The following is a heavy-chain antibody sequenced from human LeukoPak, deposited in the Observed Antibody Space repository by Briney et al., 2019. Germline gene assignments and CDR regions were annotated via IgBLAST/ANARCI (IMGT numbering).Heavy chain of an antibody. CDR2: IIPIFGTA. J-gene: IGHJ3*02. D-gene: IGHD5-18*01. CDR3: ASQRGYSPAGAFDI. V-gene: IGHV1-69*05. CDR1: GGTFSSYA. Sequence: GASVKVSCKASGGTFSSYAISWVRQAPGQGLEWMGGIIPIFGTANYAQKFQGRVTMTTNTSISTAYMELSSLRSEDTAVYYCASQRGYSPAGAFDIWGQGTMVTVSS.